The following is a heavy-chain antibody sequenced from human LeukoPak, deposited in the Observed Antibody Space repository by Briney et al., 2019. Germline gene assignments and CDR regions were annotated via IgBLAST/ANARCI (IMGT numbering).Heavy chain of an antibody. Sequence: ASVKVSCKTSGYSFISYSINWLRQAPGQGLEWMGWINTNTGNPTYAQGFTGRYVFSLDTSVSTAYLQISGLKAEDTAVYYCARSIGAAGYMDVWGKGTTVTVSS. D-gene: IGHD6-13*01. V-gene: IGHV7-4-1*02. CDR3: ARSIGAAGYMDV. J-gene: IGHJ6*03. CDR1: GYSFISYS. CDR2: INTNTGNP.